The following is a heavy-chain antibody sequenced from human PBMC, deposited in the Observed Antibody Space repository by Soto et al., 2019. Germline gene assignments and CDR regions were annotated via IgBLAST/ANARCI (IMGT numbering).Heavy chain of an antibody. Sequence: QVQLQESGPGLVKPSQTLSLTCTVSGGSISSGGYYWSWIRQHPGKGLEWIGYIYYSGSTYYNPYLTSRVTLSVDTAKNQFSRKMSSLHAADTAVYFCARESYGDYEPAGGKYYYYYYIDVWGKGTTVTVSS. J-gene: IGHJ6*03. CDR1: GGSISSGGYY. D-gene: IGHD4-17*01. CDR2: IYYSGST. V-gene: IGHV4-31*03. CDR3: ARESYGDYEPAGGKYYYYYYIDV.